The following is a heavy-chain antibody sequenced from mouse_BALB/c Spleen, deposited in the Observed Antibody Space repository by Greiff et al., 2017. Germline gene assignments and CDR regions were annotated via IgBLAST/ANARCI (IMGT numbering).Heavy chain of an antibody. CDR1: GFTFTDYY. CDR2: IRNKANGYTT. J-gene: IGHJ2*01. D-gene: IGHD1-1*01. CDR3: ARVSSGYFDY. V-gene: IGHV7-3*02. Sequence: DVKVVESGGGLVQPGGSLRLSCATSGFTFTDYYMSWVRQPPGKGLEWLGFIRNKANGYTTEYSASVKGRFTISRDNSQRIHYLRMNTLGAEDSSTYYCARVSSGYFDYWGQGTTLTDSS.